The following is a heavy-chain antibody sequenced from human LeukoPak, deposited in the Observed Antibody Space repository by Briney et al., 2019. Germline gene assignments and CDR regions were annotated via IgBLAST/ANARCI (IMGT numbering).Heavy chain of an antibody. CDR1: GFTFSSYA. CDR3: AIFPWYISNSDARRIDC. V-gene: IGHV3-23*01. Sequence: PGGSLRLSCAASGFTFSSYAMSWVRQAPGKGLEWVSAISGGGGSTYYADSVKGRFTISRDDSKSTLYLQLNSLRAEDTAVYYCAIFPWYISNSDARRIDCWGQGTLVTVSS. CDR2: ISGGGGST. J-gene: IGHJ4*02. D-gene: IGHD6-13*01.